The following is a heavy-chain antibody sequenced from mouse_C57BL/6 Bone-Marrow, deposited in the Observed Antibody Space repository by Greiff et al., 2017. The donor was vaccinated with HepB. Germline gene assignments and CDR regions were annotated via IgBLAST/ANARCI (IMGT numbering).Heavy chain of an antibody. CDR3: ARWDYGSSYVTFHWYFDV. J-gene: IGHJ1*03. Sequence: VQLQQPGAELVKPGASVKLSCKASGYTFTSYWMHWVKQRPGQGLEWIGMIHPNSGSTNYNEKFKSKATLTVDKSSSTAYMQLSSLTSEDSAVYYGARWDYGSSYVTFHWYFDVWGTGTTVTVSS. V-gene: IGHV1-64*01. CDR2: IHPNSGST. CDR1: GYTFTSYW. D-gene: IGHD1-1*01.